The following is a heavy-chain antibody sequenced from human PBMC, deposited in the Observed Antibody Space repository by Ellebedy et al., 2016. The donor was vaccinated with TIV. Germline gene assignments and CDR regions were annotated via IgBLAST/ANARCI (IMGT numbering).Heavy chain of an antibody. CDR2: ISSSGISI. Sequence: GESLKISCAASGFTFSSYSMNWVRQALGQGLEWISYISSSGISIYYADSVRGRFTISRDNAKNSLYLQMSSLRAEDMAVYYCASSKPHYQYYGLDVWGQGTTVTVSS. CDR3: ASSKPHYQYYGLDV. J-gene: IGHJ6*02. V-gene: IGHV3-48*01. CDR1: GFTFSSYS.